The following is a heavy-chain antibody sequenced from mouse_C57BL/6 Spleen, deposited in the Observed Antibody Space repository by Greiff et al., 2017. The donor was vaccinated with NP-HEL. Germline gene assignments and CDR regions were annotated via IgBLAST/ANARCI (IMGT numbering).Heavy chain of an antibody. CDR3: ARGRRDYAMDY. CDR1: GYAFSSSW. V-gene: IGHV1-82*01. J-gene: IGHJ4*01. Sequence: VQLQQSGPELVKPGASVKISCKASGYAFSSSWMNWVKQRPGKGLEWIGRIYPGDGDTNYNGKFKGKATLTADKSSSTAYMQLSSLTSEDSAVYFGARGRRDYAMDYWGQGTSVTVSS. CDR2: IYPGDGDT.